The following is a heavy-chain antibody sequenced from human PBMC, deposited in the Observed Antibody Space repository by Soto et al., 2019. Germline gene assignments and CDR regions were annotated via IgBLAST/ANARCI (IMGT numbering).Heavy chain of an antibody. V-gene: IGHV3-21*01. Sequence: GGSLRLSCAASGFTFSSYSMHRVRQAPGKGLEWVSAITRNSDIYYADSVKGRFTISRDNAQNSVSLQMDSLRAEDTAVYYCAREETAWPLAYGLDVWGQGTTVSGSS. CDR3: AREETAWPLAYGLDV. CDR1: GFTFSSYS. D-gene: IGHD2-21*02. CDR2: ITRNSDI. J-gene: IGHJ6*02.